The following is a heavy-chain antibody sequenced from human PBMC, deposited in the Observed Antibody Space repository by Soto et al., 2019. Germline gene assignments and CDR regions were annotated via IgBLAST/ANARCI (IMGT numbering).Heavy chain of an antibody. CDR2: ISSTSNSI. Sequence: GGSLRLSCAASGFTFSSYSINWVRQAPGKGLEWISHISSTSNSIYYADSVKGRFTISRDNAKKSVDLQMNSLGDEDTAIYYCARRYCSGYKCCFDHWGQGALVTVSS. J-gene: IGHJ4*02. CDR3: ARRYCSGYKCCFDH. D-gene: IGHD2-15*01. CDR1: GFTFSSYS. V-gene: IGHV3-48*02.